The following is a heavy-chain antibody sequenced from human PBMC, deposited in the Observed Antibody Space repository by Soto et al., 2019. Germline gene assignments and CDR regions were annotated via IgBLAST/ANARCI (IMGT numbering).Heavy chain of an antibody. V-gene: IGHV1-69*13. CDR3: ARDYYGMDV. Sequence: ASMKVSCKASGYTFSAHVIHWVRQAPGQGLEWMGGIIPIFGTANYAQKFQGRVTMTADESTSTAYMELSSLRSEDTAVYYCARDYYGMDVWGQGTTVTVS. CDR2: IIPIFGTA. J-gene: IGHJ6*02. CDR1: GYTFSAHV.